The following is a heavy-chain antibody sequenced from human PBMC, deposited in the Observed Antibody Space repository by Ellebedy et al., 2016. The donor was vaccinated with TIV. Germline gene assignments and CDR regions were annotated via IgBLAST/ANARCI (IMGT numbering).Heavy chain of an antibody. V-gene: IGHV4-39*01. CDR2: IYYSGST. Sequence: SETLSLTXSVSGGSISRSNYYWSWIRQPPGKALEWIGSIYYSGSTYYSPSLKSRVTISVDTARNQFSLQLTSVTAADTALYYCARHPELTDTDMRKRFYFDYWGQGALVTVAS. CDR1: GGSISRSNYY. D-gene: IGHD5-18*01. J-gene: IGHJ4*02. CDR3: ARHPELTDTDMRKRFYFDY.